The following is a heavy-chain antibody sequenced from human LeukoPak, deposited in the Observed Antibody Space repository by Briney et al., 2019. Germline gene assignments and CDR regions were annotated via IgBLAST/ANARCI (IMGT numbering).Heavy chain of an antibody. Sequence: GGSLRLSCAASGFTFSSYWMSWVRQAPGKGLEWVANIKQDGSEKYYVDSVKGRFTISRDNAKNSLYLQMNSLRAEDTAVYYCAKADMVRGVKELWAFDIWGQGTMVTVSS. CDR2: IKQDGSEK. CDR3: AKADMVRGVKELWAFDI. J-gene: IGHJ3*02. CDR1: GFTFSSYW. D-gene: IGHD3-10*01. V-gene: IGHV3-7*01.